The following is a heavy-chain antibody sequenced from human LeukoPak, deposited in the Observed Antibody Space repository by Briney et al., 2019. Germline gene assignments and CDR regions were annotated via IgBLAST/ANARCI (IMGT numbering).Heavy chain of an antibody. V-gene: IGHV3-74*01. J-gene: IGHJ4*02. Sequence: GGSLRLSCTASGFTFSTSWMHWVRQVPGKGLVWVSHINSDGSSTNYADSVKGRFTISRDNSKNTLYLQMNSLRAEDTAVYYCARALDEGARFDYWGQGTLVTVSS. CDR2: INSDGSST. CDR1: GFTFSTSW. CDR3: ARALDEGARFDY.